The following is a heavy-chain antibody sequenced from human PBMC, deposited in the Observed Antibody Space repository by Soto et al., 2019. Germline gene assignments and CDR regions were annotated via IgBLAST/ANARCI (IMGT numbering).Heavy chain of an antibody. CDR1: GASISSNVW. CDR3: AKRGATYSPFDS. V-gene: IGHV4-4*02. D-gene: IGHD2-15*01. Sequence: QVQLQESGPGLVKPSGTLSLTCGVSGASISSNVWWNWVRQSPGKGLEWIGEIHYSGSTNSNPSLKSRVTLSLDKSKDQVSLKMNSVTAADTAVYFCAKRGATYSPFDSWGQGTLVSVSS. CDR2: IHYSGST. J-gene: IGHJ4*02.